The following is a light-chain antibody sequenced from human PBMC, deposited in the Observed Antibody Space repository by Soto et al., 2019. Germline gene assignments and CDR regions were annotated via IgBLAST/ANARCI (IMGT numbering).Light chain of an antibody. CDR1: QSVGND. CDR2: GAS. Sequence: EIVMTQSPVTLSVSPGERATLSCRASQSVGNDLAWYQQKPGQGPRLLIYGASTRATDIPARFSGSGSGTEFTLTISRLQSEDFAIYYCQQYNNWYTFGQGTKLEIK. J-gene: IGKJ2*01. CDR3: QQYNNWYT. V-gene: IGKV3-15*01.